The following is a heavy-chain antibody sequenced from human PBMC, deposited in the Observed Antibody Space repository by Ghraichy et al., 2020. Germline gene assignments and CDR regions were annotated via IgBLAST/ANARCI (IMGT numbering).Heavy chain of an antibody. CDR2: INQSGST. CDR3: AKWCWDHDGEFDY. V-gene: IGHV4-34*01. J-gene: IGHJ4*02. D-gene: IGHD2-8*01. Sequence: SETLSLTCAVYGGSFSGYYWIRQPPGKGLEWIGEINQSGSTNNNPPLKSRLTISVDTSTNQISLKLTSVTAADTAVYYCAKWCWDHDGEFDYWVQGTPVTVSS. CDR1: GGSFSGYY.